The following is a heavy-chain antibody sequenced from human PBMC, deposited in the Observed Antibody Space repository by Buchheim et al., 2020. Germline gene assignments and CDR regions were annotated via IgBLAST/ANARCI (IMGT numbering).Heavy chain of an antibody. CDR1: GFTFSSYA. D-gene: IGHD1-26*01. CDR3: ARDPEVGATIRGWGYYGMDV. V-gene: IGHV3-30-3*01. Sequence: QVQLVESGGGVVQPGRSLRLSCAASGFTFSSYAMHWVRQAPGKGLEWVAVISYDGSNKYYADSVKGRFTISRDNSKNTLYLQMNSLRAEDTAVYYCARDPEVGATIRGWGYYGMDVWGQGTT. J-gene: IGHJ6*02. CDR2: ISYDGSNK.